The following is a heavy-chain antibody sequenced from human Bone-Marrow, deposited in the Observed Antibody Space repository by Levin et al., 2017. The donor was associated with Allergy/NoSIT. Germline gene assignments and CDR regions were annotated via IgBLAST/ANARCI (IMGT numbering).Heavy chain of an antibody. CDR1: GFTFSDYY. CDR2: ISSSSSYT. Sequence: GGSLRLSCAASGFTFSDYYMSWIRQAPGKGLEWVSYISSSSSYTNYADSVKGRFTISRDNAKNSLYLQMNSLRAEDTAVYYCARGPVVVVAATENWFDPWGQGTLVTVSS. CDR3: ARGPVVVVAATENWFDP. V-gene: IGHV3-11*06. D-gene: IGHD2-15*01. J-gene: IGHJ5*02.